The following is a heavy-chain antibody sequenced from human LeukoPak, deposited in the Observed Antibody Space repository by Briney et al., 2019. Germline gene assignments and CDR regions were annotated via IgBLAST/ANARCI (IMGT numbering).Heavy chain of an antibody. CDR2: IYPGDSDT. J-gene: IGHJ3*02. D-gene: IGHD3-10*01. Sequence: GESLKISCKGSGYSFTSYWIGWVRQMPGKGLEWMGIIYPGDSDTRYSPSFQGQVTISADKSISTAYLQWSSLKASDTAMYYCARRQYGSRSYSRGDAFDIWGQGTMVTVSS. CDR3: ARRQYGSRSYSRGDAFDI. CDR1: GYSFTSYW. V-gene: IGHV5-51*01.